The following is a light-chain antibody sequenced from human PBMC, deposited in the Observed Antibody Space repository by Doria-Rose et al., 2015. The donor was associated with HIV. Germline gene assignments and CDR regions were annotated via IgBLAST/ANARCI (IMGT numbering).Light chain of an antibody. CDR2: WAA. CDR3: QQYYDTPS. V-gene: IGKV4-1*01. CDR1: QSRLYTYTDE. Sequence: DILGTQSPQSLGMSLRERATLNCQSYQSRLYTYTDEFAWYQQKPGQPANLLIYWAATRQSGVPARFRGSGSGTDFTLSISSLEAEDVAVYYCQQYYDTPSFGPGTTVDSK. J-gene: IGKJ3*01.